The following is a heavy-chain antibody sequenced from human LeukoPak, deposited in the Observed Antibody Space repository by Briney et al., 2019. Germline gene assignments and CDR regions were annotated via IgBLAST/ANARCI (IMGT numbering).Heavy chain of an antibody. CDR1: GFTFSSYS. CDR2: ISSSSSYI. Sequence: GGSLRLSCAASGFTFSSYSMNWVRQAPGKGLEWVSSISSSSSYIYYADSVKGRFTISRDNSKNTLYLQMNSLRAEDTAVYYCAKDESYYDTPGEVFDIWGQGTMVTVSS. D-gene: IGHD3-22*01. CDR3: AKDESYYDTPGEVFDI. J-gene: IGHJ3*02. V-gene: IGHV3-21*04.